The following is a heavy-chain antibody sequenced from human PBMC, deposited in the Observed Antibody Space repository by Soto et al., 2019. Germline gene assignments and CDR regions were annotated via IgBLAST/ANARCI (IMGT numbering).Heavy chain of an antibody. CDR2: TSYDGSNK. D-gene: IGHD6-13*01. V-gene: IGHV3-30*18. J-gene: IGHJ4*02. Sequence: QVQLVESGGGVVQPGRSLRLSCAASGFTFSSYGMHWVRQAPGKGLEWVAVTSYDGSNKYYADSVKGRFTISRDNSKNTLYLQMNSLRDEDTAVYYCAKGRSASWYYLFDYWGQGTLVTVSS. CDR1: GFTFSSYG. CDR3: AKGRSASWYYLFDY.